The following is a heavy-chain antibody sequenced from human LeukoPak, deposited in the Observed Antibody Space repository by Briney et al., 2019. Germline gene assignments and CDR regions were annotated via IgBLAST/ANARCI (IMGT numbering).Heavy chain of an antibody. Sequence: SETLSLTCTVSGYSINSAFYWGWIRVPPGKGLEWIGSVFHRGTTYYNSSLKSRVNISIDTSKNQFSLKLNSLTAEDTAMYYCXXXXXYGSGSPGWFGPWGPGTLVIVSA. CDR1: GYSINSAFY. D-gene: IGHD3-10*01. J-gene: IGHJ5*02. V-gene: IGHV4-38-2*02. CDR2: VFHRGTT. CDR3: XXXXXYGSGSPGWFGP.